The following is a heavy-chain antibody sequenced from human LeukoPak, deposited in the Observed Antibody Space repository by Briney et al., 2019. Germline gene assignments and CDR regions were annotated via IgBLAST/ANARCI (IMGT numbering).Heavy chain of an antibody. Sequence: SETLSLTCAVYGGSFSGYYWSWIRQPPGKGLEWIGEINHSGSTIYNPSLKSRVTISVDTSKNQFSLKLSSVTAADTAVYYCASYTAGGGGLDYWGQGTLVTVSS. J-gene: IGHJ4*02. D-gene: IGHD5-18*01. CDR2: INHSGST. CDR3: ASYTAGGGGLDY. V-gene: IGHV4-34*01. CDR1: GGSFSGYY.